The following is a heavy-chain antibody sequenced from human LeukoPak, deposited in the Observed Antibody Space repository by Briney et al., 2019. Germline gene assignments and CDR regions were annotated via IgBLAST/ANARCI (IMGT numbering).Heavy chain of an antibody. D-gene: IGHD3-22*01. CDR1: GGTFNIYG. CDR2: IVPVFGSP. CDR3: TRDFDSGGYVRFDP. V-gene: IGHV1-69*13. Sequence: ASVKVSCKASGGTFNIYGISWVRQVPGQGLQWMGRIVPVFGSPNYAQIFQDRVTITADESTSTSYLELRSLRSEDTAVYYCTRDFDSGGYVRFDPWGQGTLVTVSS. J-gene: IGHJ5*02.